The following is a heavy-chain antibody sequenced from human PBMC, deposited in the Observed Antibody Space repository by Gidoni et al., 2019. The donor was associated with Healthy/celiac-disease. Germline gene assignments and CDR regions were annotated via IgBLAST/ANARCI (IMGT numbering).Heavy chain of an antibody. D-gene: IGHD3-22*01. CDR3: ARDKRYYDSSGYYYDY. CDR2: INPSGGTT. Sequence: QVQLVQSGAEVKKPGASVKVSCKASGYTLTSYYMHWVRQAPGQGLEWIGIINPSGGTTSYAQKFQGRVTMTTDTSTSIVYMELSSLRSEDTAVYYCARDKRYYDSSGYYYDYWGQGTLVTVSS. J-gene: IGHJ4*02. V-gene: IGHV1-46*01. CDR1: GYTLTSYY.